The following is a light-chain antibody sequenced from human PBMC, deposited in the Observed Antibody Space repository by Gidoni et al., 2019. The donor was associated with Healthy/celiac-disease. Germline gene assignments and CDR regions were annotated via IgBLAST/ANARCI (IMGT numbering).Light chain of an antibody. J-gene: IGKJ3*01. CDR1: QSISSY. V-gene: IGKV1-39*01. CDR3: QQSYSTPFT. CDR2: AAS. Sequence: DLQMTQSPSSLSASVGDRVTITCRAIQSISSYLNWYQQKPGKAPKLLIYAASRLQSGVPSRFSGSGSGTDFTLTISSLQPEDFATYYCQQSYSTPFTFGPGTKVDIK.